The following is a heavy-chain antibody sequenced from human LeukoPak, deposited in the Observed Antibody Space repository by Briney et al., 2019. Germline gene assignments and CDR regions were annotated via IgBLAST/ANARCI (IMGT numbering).Heavy chain of an antibody. CDR2: INPNSGGT. V-gene: IGHV1-2*02. J-gene: IGHJ5*02. Sequence: ASVKVSCKASGYTFTGYYMHWVRQAPGQGLEWMGWINPNSGGTNYAQKFQGRVTMTRDTSISTAYMELSRLRSDDTAVYYCARDRSLVAAAGIYFDPWGQGTLVTVSS. D-gene: IGHD6-13*01. CDR1: GYTFTGYY. CDR3: ARDRSLVAAAGIYFDP.